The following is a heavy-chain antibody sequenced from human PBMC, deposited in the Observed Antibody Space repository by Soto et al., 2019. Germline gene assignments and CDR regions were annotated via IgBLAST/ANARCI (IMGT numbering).Heavy chain of an antibody. CDR3: ARDSSGYYFDAFDI. V-gene: IGHV1-18*01. CDR2: ISAYNGNT. D-gene: IGHD3-22*01. J-gene: IGHJ3*02. Sequence: ASVKVSCKASGYTLTSYGISWVRQAPGQGLEWMGWISAYNGNTNYAQKLQGRVTMTTDTSTSTAYMELRSLRSDDTAVYYCARDSSGYYFDAFDIWGQGTMVTVSS. CDR1: GYTLTSYG.